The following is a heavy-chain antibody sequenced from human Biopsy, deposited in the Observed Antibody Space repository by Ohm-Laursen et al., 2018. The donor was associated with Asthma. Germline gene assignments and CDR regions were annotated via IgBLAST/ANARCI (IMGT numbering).Heavy chain of an antibody. D-gene: IGHD3-3*02. CDR1: GGSVSSGNNS. Sequence: SDTLSLTCAVSGGSVSSGNNSWTWIRQPPGKGLEWIGYMYHSGRTYYNPSLKSRVNISVDKSKNQFSLKVNSVTAEDTAVYYCARTFHFWSPYHAEHYQLWGQGTLVTVSS. CDR2: MYHSGRT. J-gene: IGHJ1*01. CDR3: ARTFHFWSPYHAEHYQL. V-gene: IGHV4-30-2*01.